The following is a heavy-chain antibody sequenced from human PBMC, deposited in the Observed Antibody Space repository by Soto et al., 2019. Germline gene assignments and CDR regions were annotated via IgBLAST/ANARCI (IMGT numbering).Heavy chain of an antibody. CDR2: VNNDGTDT. J-gene: IGHJ6*02. D-gene: IGHD6-13*01. Sequence: VQLVESGGGLVQPGGSLRLSCAASGFTFSNYWMYWVRQAPGKGLVWVSRVNNDGTDTTHADAVKGRFTISRDNAENTLYLQMNSLRAEDTAVYYCARGGLQHALDVWGQGSTVTVSS. CDR1: GFTFSNYW. CDR3: ARGGLQHALDV. V-gene: IGHV3-74*03.